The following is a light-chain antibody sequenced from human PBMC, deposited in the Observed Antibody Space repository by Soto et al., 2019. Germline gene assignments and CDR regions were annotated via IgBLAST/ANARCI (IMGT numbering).Light chain of an antibody. CDR2: DAS. J-gene: IGKJ1*01. CDR3: QQYNSYQWA. CDR1: QSISSW. V-gene: IGKV1-5*01. Sequence: DIQMTQSPSTLSASVGDRVTITCRASQSISSWLAWYQQKPGKAPNLLIYDASNLESGVPSRFSGSGSGTELTLTISSLQPDDFATYYCQQYNSYQWAFGQGTKV.